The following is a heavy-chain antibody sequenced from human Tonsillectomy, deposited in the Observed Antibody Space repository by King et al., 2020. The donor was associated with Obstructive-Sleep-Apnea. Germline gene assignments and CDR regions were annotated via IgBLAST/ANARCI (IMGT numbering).Heavy chain of an antibody. CDR1: GFTFSDYY. V-gene: IGHV3-11*06. Sequence: VQLVESGGDLVKPGGSLRLSCAASGFTFSDYYMSWIRQAPGNGLEWVSYISSSSSYTNYADSLKGRFTISRDNAKNSLYLQMNSLRAEDTAVYYCAGGYGDYFDYWGQGTLVTVSS. CDR2: ISSSSSYT. J-gene: IGHJ4*02. CDR3: AGGYGDYFDY. D-gene: IGHD4-17*01.